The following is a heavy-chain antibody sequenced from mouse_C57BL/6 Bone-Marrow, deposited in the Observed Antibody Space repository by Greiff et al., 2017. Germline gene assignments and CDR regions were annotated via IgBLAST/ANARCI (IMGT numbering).Heavy chain of an antibody. CDR3: ARRKPSHYYGSPPYWYFDV. CDR2: INSDGGST. Sequence: EVMLVESGGGLVQPGESLKLSCESNEYEFPSHDMSWVRKTPEKRLELVAAINSDGGSTYYPDTMERRFIISRDNTKKTLYLQMSSLRSEDTALYYCARRKPSHYYGSPPYWYFDVWGTGTTVTVSS. D-gene: IGHD1-1*01. J-gene: IGHJ1*03. V-gene: IGHV5-2*01. CDR1: EYEFPSHD.